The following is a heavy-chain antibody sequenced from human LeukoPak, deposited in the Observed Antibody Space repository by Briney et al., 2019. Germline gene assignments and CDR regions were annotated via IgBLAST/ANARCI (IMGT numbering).Heavy chain of an antibody. V-gene: IGHV3-30-3*01. D-gene: IGHD4-11*01. J-gene: IGHJ3*02. CDR1: GLTLRNHA. CDR2: ISHDGSNT. Sequence: PGRSLRLSCSTWGLTLRNHAMQWVRQAPGKGLKWVAVISHDGSNTYYGDSVKGRFTISRDNSKNTLDLQMNSLGSADTALYYCAKDTVTNHDAFDIWGQGAMVTVSS. CDR3: AKDTVTNHDAFDI.